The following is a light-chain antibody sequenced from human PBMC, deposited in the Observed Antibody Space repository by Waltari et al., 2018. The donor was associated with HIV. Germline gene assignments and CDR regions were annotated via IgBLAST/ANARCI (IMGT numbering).Light chain of an antibody. CDR2: DAS. CDR1: QNVGGNY. J-gene: IGKJ3*01. Sequence: VLTHSPCTLSLSPGERATLSCRASQNVGGNYLSWYQQRPGQTPRLLIYDASSRATGIPDRFSGSGSGTDFTLTITRLEPEDFAVYYCQQYGSSPLFTFGPGTKVDI. V-gene: IGKV3-20*01. CDR3: QQYGSSPLFT.